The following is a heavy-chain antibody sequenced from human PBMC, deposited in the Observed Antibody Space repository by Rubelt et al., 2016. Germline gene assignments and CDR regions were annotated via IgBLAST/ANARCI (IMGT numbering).Heavy chain of an antibody. J-gene: IGHJ3*02. Sequence: EVQLVQSGAEVKKPGESLKISCKGSGYSFTSYWIGWVRQLPGKGLEWMGIIYPGYSATSYSPSFQGQVTISAERAIGTADRQWSRLKARDTAMYYWATPANGGGSCDGSPNGRGAFDIWGQGTMVTVSS. CDR1: GYSFTSYW. CDR2: IYPGYSAT. D-gene: IGHD2-15*01. V-gene: IGHV5-51*01. CDR3: ATPANGGGSCDGSPNGRGAFDI.